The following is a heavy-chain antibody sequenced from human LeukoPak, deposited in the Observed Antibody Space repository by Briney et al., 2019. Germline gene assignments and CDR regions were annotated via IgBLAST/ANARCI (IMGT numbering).Heavy chain of an antibody. J-gene: IGHJ4*02. D-gene: IGHD3-10*01. CDR3: AKGDYYGSGRNFDY. V-gene: IGHV3-7*03. Sequence: GGSLRLSCAASGFTFSGYSMNWVRQAPGKGLEWVANIKQDGSEKYYVDSVKGRFTISRDNAKNTLYLQMNSLRAEDTAVYYCAKGDYYGSGRNFDYWGQGTLVTVSS. CDR2: IKQDGSEK. CDR1: GFTFSGYS.